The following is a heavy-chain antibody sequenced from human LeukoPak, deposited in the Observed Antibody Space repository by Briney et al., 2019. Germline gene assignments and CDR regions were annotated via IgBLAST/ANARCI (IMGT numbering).Heavy chain of an antibody. CDR1: GFTFSSYG. D-gene: IGHD5-18*01. Sequence: GGSLRLSCAASGFTFSSYGMHWVRQAPGKGLEWVTVISHDGSNKYYADSVKGRFTISKDNSKNTLYLQMSSLRAEDTAVYYCAKKAGSNYGGLQYFDHWGQGTLVTVSS. V-gene: IGHV3-30*18. J-gene: IGHJ4*02. CDR2: ISHDGSNK. CDR3: AKKAGSNYGGLQYFDH.